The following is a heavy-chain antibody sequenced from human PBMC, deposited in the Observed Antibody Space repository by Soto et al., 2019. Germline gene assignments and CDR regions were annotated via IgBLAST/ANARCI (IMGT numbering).Heavy chain of an antibody. CDR3: ATSFTVTRALNWFDP. CDR1: GGSISSSSYY. Sequence: QLQLQESGPGLVKPSETLSLTCTVSGGSISSSSYYWGWIRQPPGKGLEWIGSIYYSGSTYYNPSLKSRVTISVDTSKNQFSLKLSSVTAADTAVYYCATSFTVTRALNWFDPWGQGTLVTVSS. CDR2: IYYSGST. J-gene: IGHJ5*02. D-gene: IGHD4-17*01. V-gene: IGHV4-39*01.